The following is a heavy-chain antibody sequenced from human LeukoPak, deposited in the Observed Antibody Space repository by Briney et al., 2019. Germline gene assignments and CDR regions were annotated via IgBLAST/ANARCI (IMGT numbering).Heavy chain of an antibody. J-gene: IGHJ4*02. CDR2: IIGSGGST. D-gene: IGHD3-16*02. CDR3: AKDFFRVGGKSTCGGVIVISGFDY. CDR1: GFAFSSYA. V-gene: IGHV3-23*01. Sequence: GGSLRLSCAASGFAFSSYAMSWVRQAPGKGLEWGSAIIGSGGSTYYADSVKGRFTISRDNSKNTLYLQMNSLRAEDTAVYYCAKDFFRVGGKSTCGGVIVISGFDYWGQGTLVTVSS.